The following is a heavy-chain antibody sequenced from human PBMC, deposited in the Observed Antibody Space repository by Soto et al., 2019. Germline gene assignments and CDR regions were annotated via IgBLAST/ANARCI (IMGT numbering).Heavy chain of an antibody. CDR3: AREYCSSTSCYSYYYYGMDV. V-gene: IGHV3-33*01. CDR2: IWYDGSNK. D-gene: IGHD2-2*01. CDR1: GFTFSSYG. J-gene: IGHJ6*02. Sequence: GGSLRLSCAASGFTFSSYGMHWVRQAPGKGLEWVAVIWYDGSNKYYADSVKGRFTISRDNSKNTLYLQMNSLRAEDTAVYYCAREYCSSTSCYSYYYYGMDVWGQGTTVTVSS.